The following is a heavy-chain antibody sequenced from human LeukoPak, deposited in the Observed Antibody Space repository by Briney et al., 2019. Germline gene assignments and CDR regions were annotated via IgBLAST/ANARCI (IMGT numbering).Heavy chain of an antibody. D-gene: IGHD5-12*01. J-gene: IGHJ6*03. V-gene: IGHV3-48*03. Sequence: GGSLRLSCAASGFTFSSYEMNWVRQAPGKGLEGVSYISSSGTTIYYADSVKGRFTISRDNAKNSLYLQMNSLRAEDTAVYYCARRRGYMDVWGKGTTVTVSS. CDR3: ARRRGYMDV. CDR1: GFTFSSYE. CDR2: ISSSGTTI.